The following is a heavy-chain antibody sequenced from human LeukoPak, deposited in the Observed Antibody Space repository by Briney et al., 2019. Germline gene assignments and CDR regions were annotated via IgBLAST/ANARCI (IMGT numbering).Heavy chain of an antibody. CDR2: ISGSGGST. V-gene: IGHV3-23*01. Sequence: GGSLRLSCAASGFTFSNYAMSWVRQAPRKGLQWVSGISGSGGSTSFADSVKGRFTFSRDNSKNTVYLQMNSLRADDTAVYYCAKSHGDYYYYYGMDVWGQGTTVTVSS. CDR1: GFTFSNYA. CDR3: AKSHGDYYYYYGMDV. J-gene: IGHJ6*02.